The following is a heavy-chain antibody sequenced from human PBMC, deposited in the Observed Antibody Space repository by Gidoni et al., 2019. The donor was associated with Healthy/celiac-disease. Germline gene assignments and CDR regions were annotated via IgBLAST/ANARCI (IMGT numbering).Heavy chain of an antibody. J-gene: IGHJ1*01. V-gene: IGHV3-64D*06. CDR3: VKDITLVDYLDYFQH. CDR2: ISSNGGST. CDR1: GFTFSSYA. Sequence: EVQLVESGGGLVQPGGSLRLASSASGFTFSSYAMHWVRQAPGKGLEYVSAISSNGGSTYYADSVKGRFTISRDNSKNTLYLQMSSLRAEDTAVYYCVKDITLVDYLDYFQHWGQGTLVTVSS. D-gene: IGHD1-20*01.